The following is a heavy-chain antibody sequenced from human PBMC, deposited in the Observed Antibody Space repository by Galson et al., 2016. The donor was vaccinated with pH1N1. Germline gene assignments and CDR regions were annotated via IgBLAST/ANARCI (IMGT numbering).Heavy chain of an antibody. CDR2: IYFSGST. D-gene: IGHD6-13*01. Sequence: TLSLTCTVSSGSVSGANYYWTWIRQSAGKGLGWIGRIYFSGSTSYNLSLRVRVSISVATSKNQFSLHLTSVTAAATAVDSCARGRAKGGAGAGSSPYYFDFWGLGTRVTVSS. V-gene: IGHV4-61*02. CDR3: ARGRAKGGAGAGSSPYYFDF. CDR1: SGSVSGANYY. J-gene: IGHJ4*02.